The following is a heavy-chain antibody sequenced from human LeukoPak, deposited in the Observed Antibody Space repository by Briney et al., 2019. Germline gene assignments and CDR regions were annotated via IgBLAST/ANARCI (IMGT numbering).Heavy chain of an antibody. J-gene: IGHJ4*02. CDR1: GYTFTSYY. D-gene: IGHD5-18*01. CDR3: ARATAMAPTFDY. CDR2: INPSGGST. Sequence: ASVKVSCKASGYTFTSYYMHWVRQAPGQGLEWMGIINPSGGSTSYAQKFQGRVTMTRDTSTSAVYMELSSLRSEDTAVYYCARATAMAPTFDYWGQGTLVTVSS. V-gene: IGHV1-46*01.